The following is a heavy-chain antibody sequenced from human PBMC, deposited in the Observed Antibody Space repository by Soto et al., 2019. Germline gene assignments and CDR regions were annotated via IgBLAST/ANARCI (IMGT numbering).Heavy chain of an antibody. D-gene: IGHD6-19*01. V-gene: IGHV3-23*01. J-gene: IGHJ4*02. CDR2: LSGSGTST. CDR1: GFTFVTYA. CDR3: AKGTSNGGWFNPFDY. Sequence: EVQLLESGGGLVQPGGSLRLSCAASGFTFVTYAMNWVRQAPGKGLEWVATLSGSGTSTYYADSVKGRFTISRDNSRNTLYLQMNSLRAADTAVYYCAKGTSNGGWFNPFDYWGQGTLVTVSS.